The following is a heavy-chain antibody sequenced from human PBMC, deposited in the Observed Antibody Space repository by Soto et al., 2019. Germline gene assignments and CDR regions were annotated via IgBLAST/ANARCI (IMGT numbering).Heavy chain of an antibody. CDR1: GGSISSDDYY. J-gene: IGHJ4*02. Sequence: SETLSLTCSVSGGSISSDDYYWSWIRQPPGKGLQWIGYIYYSGSTSYNPSLKSRLSISIDTSKNQFSLKLSSVRAADTAVYYCARDRSNSPDYFDYWGQGTQVTVSS. CDR3: ARDRSNSPDYFDY. CDR2: IYYSGST. V-gene: IGHV4-30-4*01. D-gene: IGHD6-6*01.